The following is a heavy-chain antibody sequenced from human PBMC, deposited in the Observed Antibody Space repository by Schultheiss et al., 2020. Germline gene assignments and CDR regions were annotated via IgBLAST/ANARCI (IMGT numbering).Heavy chain of an antibody. V-gene: IGHV4-61*01. Sequence: SETLSLTCSVTGGSVSSSSYYWMWIRQAPGKGLEWIGYIYYNGRTKYNPSLSSRFTMSVDTSRNQFSLTVNAVTAADTAVYFCARVLSGCASTHIDNWGQGTLVTVSS. D-gene: IGHD2-2*01. CDR3: ARVLSGCASTHIDN. CDR2: IYYNGRT. CDR1: GGSVSSSSYY. J-gene: IGHJ4*02.